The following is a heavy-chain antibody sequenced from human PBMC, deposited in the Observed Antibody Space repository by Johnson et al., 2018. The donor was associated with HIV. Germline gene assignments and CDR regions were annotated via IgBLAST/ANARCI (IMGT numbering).Heavy chain of an antibody. V-gene: IGHV3-53*01. CDR2: LYSGGST. J-gene: IGHJ3*02. CDR3: ARGGEADAFEI. D-gene: IGHD3-16*01. CDR1: GFTVSSNY. Sequence: VQLVESGGGLIQPGGSLRLSCAASGFTVSSNYMTWVRQAPGKGLEWVSLLYSGGSTYYADSVTGRFTISRANSKNTLYLQMNSLSAEDTAVYYCARGGEADAFEIWGQGTMVKVYS.